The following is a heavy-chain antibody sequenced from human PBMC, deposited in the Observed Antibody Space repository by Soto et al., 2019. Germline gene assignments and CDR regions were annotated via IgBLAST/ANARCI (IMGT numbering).Heavy chain of an antibody. D-gene: IGHD4-17*01. J-gene: IGHJ4*02. CDR2: INRASIYM. Sequence: GGSLRLSCVASGFTFSTYDMNWVRQAPGKGLEWVSSINRASIYMYYADSVRGRFTISRDNAKNSLYLQMDSLRVEDTAVYYCARRTVTTYHYFDYWGQGTLVTVSS. CDR3: ARRTVTTYHYFDY. V-gene: IGHV3-21*01. CDR1: GFTFSTYD.